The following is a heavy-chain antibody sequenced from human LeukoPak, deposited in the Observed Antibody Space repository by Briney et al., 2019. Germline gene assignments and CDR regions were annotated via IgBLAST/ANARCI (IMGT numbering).Heavy chain of an antibody. CDR3: AKAVAGYDAFDV. CDR1: GFTFSSFA. Sequence: GGSPRLSCAASGFTFSSFAMSWVRPAPGKGLEWVSGISGSGGTTYYADSVKGRFTISRDNSKNTLYLQVNSLRAEDTALYYCAKAVAGYDAFDVWGQGTMVIVSS. V-gene: IGHV3-23*01. D-gene: IGHD6-19*01. CDR2: ISGSGGTT. J-gene: IGHJ3*01.